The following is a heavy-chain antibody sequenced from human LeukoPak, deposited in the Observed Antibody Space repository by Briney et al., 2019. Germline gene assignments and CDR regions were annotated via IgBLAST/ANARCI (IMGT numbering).Heavy chain of an antibody. CDR3: AKVRTPYYDILTGIDY. J-gene: IGHJ4*02. V-gene: IGHV3-23*01. CDR2: ISGSGGST. D-gene: IGHD3-9*01. CDR1: GFTFSSYG. Sequence: GGSLRLSCAASGFTFSSYGMSWVRQAPGKGLEWVSAISGSGGSTYYADSVKGRFTISRDNSKNTPYLQMNSLRAEDTAVYYCAKVRTPYYDILTGIDYWGQGTLVTVSS.